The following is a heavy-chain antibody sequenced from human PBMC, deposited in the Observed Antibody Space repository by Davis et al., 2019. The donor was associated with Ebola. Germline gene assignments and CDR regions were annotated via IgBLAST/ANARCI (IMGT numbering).Heavy chain of an antibody. CDR3: ARAPAGRWQWPGTACDY. V-gene: IGHV3-74*01. Sequence: PGGSLRLSCAASGFTFSRYWMHWVRQAPGKGLVYVSRISSDGGITSYADSVKGRFTISRDNAKSTLYLQMNSLRPEDTALYYCARAPAGRWQWPGTACDYWGQGTLVTVSS. CDR2: ISSDGGIT. J-gene: IGHJ4*02. CDR1: GFTFSRYW. D-gene: IGHD6-19*01.